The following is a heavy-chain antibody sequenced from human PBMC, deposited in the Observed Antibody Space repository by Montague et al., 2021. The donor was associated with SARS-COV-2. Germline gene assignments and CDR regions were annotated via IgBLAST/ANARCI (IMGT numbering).Heavy chain of an antibody. CDR3: VGALDIVVVAATMGFER. CDR2: ISYDGSNQ. J-gene: IGHJ4*02. V-gene: IGHV3-30-3*01. CDR1: GFDFSSYP. Sequence: SLRLSCAASGFDFSSYPMHWVRQAPGKGLEWVAVISYDGSNQYYVDSVKGRFTISRDNSKNTVFLQMNSLRADDTAVYYCVGALDIVVVAATMGFERWGQGTLVTVSA. D-gene: IGHD2-2*03.